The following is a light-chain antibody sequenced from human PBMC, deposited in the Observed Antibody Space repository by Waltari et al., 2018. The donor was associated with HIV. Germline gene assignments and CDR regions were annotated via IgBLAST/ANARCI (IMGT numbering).Light chain of an antibody. Sequence: EIVLTQSPATMSLYPGETATISCRASQNVSTFLAWYQQKHGQSHRLLISGVSARAPGIPVRFSGSGSETDFTLTISGLEPDDFAVYFCQQRKYLYTFGQGTKVEI. CDR1: QNVSTF. V-gene: IGKV3-11*01. J-gene: IGKJ2*01. CDR2: GVS. CDR3: QQRKYLYT.